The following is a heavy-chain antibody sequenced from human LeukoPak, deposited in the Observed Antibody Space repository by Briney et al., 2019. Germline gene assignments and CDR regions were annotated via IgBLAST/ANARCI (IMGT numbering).Heavy chain of an antibody. CDR2: ISAYNGNT. CDR1: GYTFTSYG. J-gene: IGHJ4*02. CDR3: ARAYYDFWSGYPTDY. V-gene: IGHV1-18*01. D-gene: IGHD3-3*01. Sequence: ASVRVSYKASGYTFTSYGISWVRQAPGQGLEWVGWISAYNGNTNYAQKLQGRVTMTTDTSTSTAYMELRSLRSDDTAVYYCARAYYDFWSGYPTDYWGQGTLVTVSS.